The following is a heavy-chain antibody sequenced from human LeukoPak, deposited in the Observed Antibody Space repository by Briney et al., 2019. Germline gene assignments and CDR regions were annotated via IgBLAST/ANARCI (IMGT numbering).Heavy chain of an antibody. Sequence: PGGSLRLSCAASGFTFSSYAMHWVRQAPGKGLEWVAVISYDGSNKYYADSVKGRFTISRDNSKNTLYLQMNSLRAEDTAVYYCAKVLSLDIWGQGTMVTVSS. CDR2: ISYDGSNK. CDR3: AKVLSLDI. J-gene: IGHJ3*02. CDR1: GFTFSSYA. V-gene: IGHV3-30*04.